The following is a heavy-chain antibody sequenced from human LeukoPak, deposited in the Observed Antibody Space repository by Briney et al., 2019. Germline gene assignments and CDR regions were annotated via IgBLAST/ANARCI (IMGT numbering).Heavy chain of an antibody. D-gene: IGHD3-9*01. CDR2: ISGYNGNA. CDR3: ARDVQGYFDWLLSHFDY. V-gene: IGHV1-18*01. Sequence: GASVKVSCKTSGYNFTTYGISWVRQAPGQGLEWMGWISGYNGNAKYEQKFEGRVTMTTDTSTSTAYMELRSLRSDDTAVYYCARDVQGYFDWLLSHFDYWGQGTLVTVSS. CDR1: GYNFTTYG. J-gene: IGHJ4*02.